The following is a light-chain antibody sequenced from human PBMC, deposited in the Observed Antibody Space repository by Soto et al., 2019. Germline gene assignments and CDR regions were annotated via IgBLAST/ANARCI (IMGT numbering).Light chain of an antibody. CDR1: QSVSSY. CDR3: QQFGRSPSMYT. V-gene: IGKV3-11*01. Sequence: EIVLTQSPATLSLSPGERATLSCRASQSVSSYLAWYQQKPGQPPRLLIYDASNRATGIPARFSGSGSGTDFTLTISSLETEDFAVYYCQQFGRSPSMYTFGQGTKLEIK. CDR2: DAS. J-gene: IGKJ2*01.